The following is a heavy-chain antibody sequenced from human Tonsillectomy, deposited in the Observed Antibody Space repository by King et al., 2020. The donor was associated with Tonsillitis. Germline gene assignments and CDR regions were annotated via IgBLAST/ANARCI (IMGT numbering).Heavy chain of an antibody. V-gene: IGHV4-30-4*07. CDR3: ARDREYDSSGYETQVAFDI. CDR1: GGSVSSGDYS. CDR2: IYYSGST. Sequence: VQLQESGPGLVKHSQTLSLTCAVSGGSVSSGDYSWSWLRQPPGKGLEWIGFIYYSGSTYYNPSLKSRVTISVDTSKNQFSLKLSSVTAADTAVYYCARDREYDSSGYETQVAFDIWGQGTMVTVSS. J-gene: IGHJ3*02. D-gene: IGHD3-22*01.